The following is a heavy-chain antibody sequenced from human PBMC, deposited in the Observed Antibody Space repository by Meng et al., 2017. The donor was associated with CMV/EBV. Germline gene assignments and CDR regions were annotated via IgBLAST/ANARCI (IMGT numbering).Heavy chain of an antibody. CDR3: AHSIYDFWSGYSGAYYFDY. CDR1: TSGVG. J-gene: IGHJ4*02. CDR2: IYWNDDK. D-gene: IGHD3-3*01. V-gene: IGHV2-5*01. Sequence: TSGVGVGWIRQPQGKALEWLALIYWNDDKRYSPSLKSRLTITKDTSKNQVVLTMTNMDPVDTATYYCAHSIYDFWSGYSGAYYFDYWGQGTLVTVSS.